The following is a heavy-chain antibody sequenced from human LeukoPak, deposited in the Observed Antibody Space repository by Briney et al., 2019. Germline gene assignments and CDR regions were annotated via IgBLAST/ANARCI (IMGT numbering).Heavy chain of an antibody. Sequence: GGSLRLSCAASGFTFSSYGMHWVRQAPGKGLEWVAAIWYDGSNKYYADSVKGRFTISRDNSKNTLYLQMNSLRAEYTAVYYCRKVLGRYSGSYFSANPYYFDYWGQGTLVTVSS. V-gene: IGHV3-33*06. CDR2: IWYDGSNK. J-gene: IGHJ4*02. CDR3: RKVLGRYSGSYFSANPYYFDY. D-gene: IGHD1-26*01. CDR1: GFTFSSYG.